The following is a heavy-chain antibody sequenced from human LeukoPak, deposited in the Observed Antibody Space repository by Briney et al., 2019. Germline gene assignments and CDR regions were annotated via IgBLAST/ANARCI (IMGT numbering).Heavy chain of an antibody. Sequence: AGGSLRLSCAASGFTFSSYWMSWVRQAPGKGLEWVAFIRYDGSNKYYADSVKGRFTISRDNSKNTVDLQMNSLRDEDTAVYSCAKGSIAFCSSTGCYPDSWGQGTLVTVSS. CDR1: GFTFSSYW. J-gene: IGHJ4*02. CDR2: IRYDGSNK. V-gene: IGHV3-30*02. D-gene: IGHD2-2*01. CDR3: AKGSIAFCSSTGCYPDS.